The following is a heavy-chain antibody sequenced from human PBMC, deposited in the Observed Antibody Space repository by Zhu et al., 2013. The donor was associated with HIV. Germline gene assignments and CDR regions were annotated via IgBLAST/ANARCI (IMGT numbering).Heavy chain of an antibody. D-gene: IGHD3-22*01. CDR2: ISSSSSTI. V-gene: IGHV3-48*04. J-gene: IGHJ2*01. Sequence: EVQLVESGGGLVQPGGSLRLSCAASGFTFSSYSMNWVRQAPGKGLEWVSYISSSSSTIYYADSVKGRFTISRDNAKNSLYLQMNSLRAEDTAVYYCARSGWGSGYYDISYWYFDLWGLAPWSLSPQ. CDR3: ARSGWGSGYYDISYWYFDL. CDR1: GFTFSSYS.